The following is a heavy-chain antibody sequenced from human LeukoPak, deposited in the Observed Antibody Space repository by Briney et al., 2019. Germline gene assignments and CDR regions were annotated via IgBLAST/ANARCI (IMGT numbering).Heavy chain of an antibody. D-gene: IGHD3-22*01. Sequence: SETLSLTCAVYGGSFSGYYWSWIRQPPGKGLEWIGEINHSGSTNYNPSFKSRVTISVDTSKNQFSLKLSSVTAADTAVYYCARAPKYYYDSSGHYFDYWGQGTLVTVSS. CDR3: ARAPKYYYDSSGHYFDY. V-gene: IGHV4-34*01. CDR1: GGSFSGYY. CDR2: INHSGST. J-gene: IGHJ4*02.